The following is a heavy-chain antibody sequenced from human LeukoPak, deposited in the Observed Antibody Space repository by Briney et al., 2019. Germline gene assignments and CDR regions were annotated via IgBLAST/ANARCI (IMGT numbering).Heavy chain of an antibody. CDR3: ATDGAPFKNDYGDPGYGMDV. CDR1: GFTFSSYG. J-gene: IGHJ6*02. Sequence: PGGSLRLSCAASGFTFSSYGMHWVRQAPGKGLEWVAAISYDGSNKYYADSVKGRFTISRDNSKNTLYLQMNSLRAEDTAVYYCATDGAPFKNDYGDPGYGMDVWGQGTTVTVSS. CDR2: ISYDGSNK. V-gene: IGHV3-30*03. D-gene: IGHD4-17*01.